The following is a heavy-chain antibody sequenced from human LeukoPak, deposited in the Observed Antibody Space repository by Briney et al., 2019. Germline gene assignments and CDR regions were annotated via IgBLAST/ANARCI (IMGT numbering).Heavy chain of an antibody. CDR3: AKDLRFGELSPGY. V-gene: IGHV3-33*06. CDR2: IWYDGSNK. Sequence: GRSLRLSCAASGFTFSSYGMHWVRQAPGKGLEWVAVIWYDGSNKYYADSVKGRFTISRDNSKNTLYLQMNSLRAEDTAVYYCAKDLRFGELSPGYWGQGTLVTVSS. CDR1: GFTFSSYG. D-gene: IGHD3-10*01. J-gene: IGHJ4*02.